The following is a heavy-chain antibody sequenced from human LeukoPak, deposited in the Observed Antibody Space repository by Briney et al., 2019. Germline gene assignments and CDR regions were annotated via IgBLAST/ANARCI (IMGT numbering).Heavy chain of an antibody. CDR2: INTNSGGT. Sequence: ASVKVSCKASGYTFTGYYMHWVRQAPGPGLEWMGWINTNSGGTNYAQKFQGWVTMTRDTSISTAYMELSRLRSDDTAVYYCALSSSIAAAGTGRDNWFDPWGQGTLVTVSS. CDR3: ALSSSIAAAGTGRDNWFDP. J-gene: IGHJ5*02. V-gene: IGHV1-2*04. D-gene: IGHD6-13*01. CDR1: GYTFTGYY.